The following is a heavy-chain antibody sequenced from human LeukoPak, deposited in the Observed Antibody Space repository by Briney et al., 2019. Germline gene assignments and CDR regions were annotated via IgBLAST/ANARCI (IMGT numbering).Heavy chain of an antibody. V-gene: IGHV4-34*01. Sequence: SETLSLTCAVHGVSFSGYHWNWIRQSPSKGLEWIGEINDRGRTNYNPSLESRVTLSVDTSKKEFSLKLSAATAADTAVYYCARDPTTVTSLPYYFDFWGQGTLVSVSS. CDR3: ARDPTTVTSLPYYFDF. D-gene: IGHD4-17*01. CDR2: INDRGRT. CDR1: GVSFSGYH. J-gene: IGHJ4*02.